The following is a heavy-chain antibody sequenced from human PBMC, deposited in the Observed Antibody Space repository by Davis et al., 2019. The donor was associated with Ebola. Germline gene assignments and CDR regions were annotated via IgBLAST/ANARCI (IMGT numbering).Heavy chain of an antibody. V-gene: IGHV1-69*06. CDR2: IIPIFGTA. Sequence: SVTVSCKASGYTFTSYAMHWVRQAPGQRLEWMGGIIPIFGTANYAQKFQGRVTITADKSTSTAYMELSSLRSDDTAVYYCAKTTYYDAFDIWGQGTMVTVSS. D-gene: IGHD4-17*01. J-gene: IGHJ3*02. CDR1: GYTFTSYA. CDR3: AKTTYYDAFDI.